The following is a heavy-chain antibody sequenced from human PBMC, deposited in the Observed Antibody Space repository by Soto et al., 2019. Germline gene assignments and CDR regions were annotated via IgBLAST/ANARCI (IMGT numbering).Heavy chain of an antibody. J-gene: IGHJ4*02. CDR3: ARGSFLYGDYVLNY. CDR1: GFTFSSYA. CDR2: ISYDGSNK. Sequence: QVQLVESGGGVVQPGRSLRLSCAASGFTFSSYAMHWVRQAPGKGLEWVAVISYDGSNKYYADSVKGRFTISRVNSKNTLYLQMNSLRAEDTAVYYCARGSFLYGDYVLNYWGQGTLVTVSS. D-gene: IGHD4-17*01. V-gene: IGHV3-30-3*01.